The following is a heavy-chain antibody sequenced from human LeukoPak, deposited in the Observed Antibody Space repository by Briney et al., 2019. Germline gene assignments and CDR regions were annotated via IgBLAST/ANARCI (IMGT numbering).Heavy chain of an antibody. CDR2: IYTSGST. J-gene: IGHJ6*03. V-gene: IGHV4-61*02. CDR3: AREALLWFGESPNYYYYYYMDV. CDR1: GGFIRDSGYY. D-gene: IGHD3-10*01. Sequence: SETLSLTCTVSGGFIRDSGYYWRWIRQPAGKGLEWIGRIYTSGSTNYNPSLKSRVTISVDTSKNQFSLKLSSVTAADTAVYYCAREALLWFGESPNYYYYYYMDVWGKGTTVTISS.